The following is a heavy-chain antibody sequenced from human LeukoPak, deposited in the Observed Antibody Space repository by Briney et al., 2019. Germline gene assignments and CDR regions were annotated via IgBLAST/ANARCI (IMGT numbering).Heavy chain of an antibody. V-gene: IGHV3-21*01. D-gene: IGHD3-22*01. J-gene: IGHJ6*02. CDR2: ISSSSSYI. CDR1: GFTFSSYS. Sequence: GGSLSLSCAASGFTFSSYSMNWVRQAPGKGLEWVSSISSSSSYIYYADSVKGRFTISRDNAKNSLYLQMNSLRAEDTAVYYCARVDGPDYYDSSGYYYYYYGMDVWGQGTTVTVSS. CDR3: ARVDGPDYYDSSGYYYYYYGMDV.